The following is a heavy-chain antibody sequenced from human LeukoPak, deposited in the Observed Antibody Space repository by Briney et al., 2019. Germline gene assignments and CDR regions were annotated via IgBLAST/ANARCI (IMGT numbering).Heavy chain of an antibody. Sequence: PSETLSLTCTVSGGSLSRFYWAWIRQPAGRGLEWIGRIHSGGTTNYNPSLESRLTFSLDTSQNQFSLKLNSVTAADTAVYYCARDSPDGCTSGHYYYYLDVWGKGTTVTVSS. V-gene: IGHV4-4*07. CDR3: ARDSPDGCTSGHYYYYLDV. CDR1: GGSLSRFY. J-gene: IGHJ6*03. CDR2: IHSGGTT. D-gene: IGHD1-1*01.